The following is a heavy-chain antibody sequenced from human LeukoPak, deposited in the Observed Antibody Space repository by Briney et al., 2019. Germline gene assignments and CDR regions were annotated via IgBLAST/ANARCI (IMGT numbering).Heavy chain of an antibody. V-gene: IGHV1-2*06. D-gene: IGHD3-22*01. CDR2: INPNSGGT. Sequence: ASVMVSCEASGYTFTGYYMHWVRQAPGQGLEWMGRINPNSGGTNYAQKFQGRVTMTRDTSISTAYMELSRLRSDDTAVYYCARGARDYYDSSGYYTYWGQGTLVTVSS. CDR3: ARGARDYYDSSGYYTY. J-gene: IGHJ4*02. CDR1: GYTFTGYY.